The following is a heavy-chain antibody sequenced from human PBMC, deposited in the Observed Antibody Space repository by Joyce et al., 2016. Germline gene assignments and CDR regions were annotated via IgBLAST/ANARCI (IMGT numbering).Heavy chain of an antibody. V-gene: IGHV4-59*01. CDR3: TTARGCTGGSCYSNFYYYYMDV. CDR1: GGSISTYY. CDR2: THYIGST. D-gene: IGHD2-15*01. Sequence: QVQLQESGPGLVRSSETLSLTCTVSGGSISTYYWSWIRQPPGKGLEWIGYTHYIGSTNYNPSLKSRVTISIATSKNQFSLKLNSVTAADTAVYYCTTARGCTGGSCYSNFYYYYMDVWGKGTTVTVSS. J-gene: IGHJ6*03.